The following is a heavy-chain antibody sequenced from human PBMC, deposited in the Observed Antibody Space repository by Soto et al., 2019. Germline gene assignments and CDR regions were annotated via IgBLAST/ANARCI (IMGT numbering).Heavy chain of an antibody. Sequence: SETLSLTCTVSGGSISSGDYYWSWIRQPPGKGLEWIGYIYYSGSTYYNPSLKSRVTISVDTSKNQFSLKLSSVTAADTAVYYCARDLTSGDYVFDYCGQGPLATVPS. CDR3: ARDLTSGDYVFDY. CDR2: IYYSGST. CDR1: GGSISSGDYY. V-gene: IGHV4-30-4*01. D-gene: IGHD4-17*01. J-gene: IGHJ4*02.